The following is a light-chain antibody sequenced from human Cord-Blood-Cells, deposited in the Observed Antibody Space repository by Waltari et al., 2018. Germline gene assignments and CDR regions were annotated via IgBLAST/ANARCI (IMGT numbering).Light chain of an antibody. CDR2: DAS. CDR1: QSISSW. V-gene: IGKV1-5*01. CDR3: QQYNSYSFT. Sequence: DIQRTTPPSTLSASVGDRVTIPCRASQSISSWLAWYQQKPGKAPKLLIYDASSLESGVPSRFSGSGSGTEFTLTISSLQPDDFATYYCQQYNSYSFTFGQGTKLEIK. J-gene: IGKJ2*01.